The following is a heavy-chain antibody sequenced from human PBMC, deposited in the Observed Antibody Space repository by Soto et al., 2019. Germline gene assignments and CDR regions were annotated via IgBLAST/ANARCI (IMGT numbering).Heavy chain of an antibody. CDR2: IYYSGST. CDR1: GCSISSGGYY. CDR3: ARVFSDSSSCFDP. D-gene: IGHD6-13*01. J-gene: IGHJ5*02. V-gene: IGHV4-31*03. Sequence: QVQLQESGPGLVKPSQTLSLTCTVSGCSISSGGYYWSWIRQHPGKGLEWIGYIYYSGSTYYNPSLTSRVTISVATSKNQSSLTRSSVTAADAAVYYCARVFSDSSSCFDPWGQGTLVTVSS.